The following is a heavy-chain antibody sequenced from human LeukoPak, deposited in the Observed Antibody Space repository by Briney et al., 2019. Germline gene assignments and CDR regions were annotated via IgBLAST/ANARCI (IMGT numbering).Heavy chain of an antibody. V-gene: IGHV1-3*01. D-gene: IGHD5-18*01. CDR2: INAGNGNT. CDR1: GYTFTSYA. J-gene: IGHJ4*02. CDR3: ARDRWDTAMVL. Sequence: GASVKVSCKASGYTFTSYAMHWVRQAPGQRLEWMGWINAGNGNTNYAQKLQGRVTMTTDTSTSTAYMELRSLRSDDTAVYYCARDRWDTAMVLWGQGTLVTVSS.